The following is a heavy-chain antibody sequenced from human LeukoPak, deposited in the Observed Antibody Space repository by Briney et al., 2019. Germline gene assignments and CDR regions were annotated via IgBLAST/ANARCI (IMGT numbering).Heavy chain of an antibody. D-gene: IGHD3-22*01. CDR2: IYSGGAST. Sequence: GGSLRLSCAASGFTVSSNYMSWVRQAPGKGLEWVSVIYSGGASTYYADSVKGRFTISRDNSKNTLYLQMNSLRAKDTAVYYCAKQPGSVVDSSGSLSRHWGQGTLVTVSS. CDR1: GFTVSSNY. J-gene: IGHJ4*02. V-gene: IGHV3-53*01. CDR3: AKQPGSVVDSSGSLSRH.